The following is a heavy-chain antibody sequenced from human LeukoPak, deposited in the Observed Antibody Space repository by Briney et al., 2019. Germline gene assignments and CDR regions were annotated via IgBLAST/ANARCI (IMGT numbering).Heavy chain of an antibody. CDR3: ARGATTAWFDP. J-gene: IGHJ5*02. D-gene: IGHD4-17*01. CDR1: GGSISSYY. CDR2: IYYSGST. Sequence: ASETLSLTCTVSGGSISSYYWSWIRQPPGKGLEWIGYIYYSGSTSYNPSLKSRVTISVDTSKKQFSLKLSSVTAADTAVYYCARGATTAWFDPWGQGTLVTVSS. V-gene: IGHV4-59*01.